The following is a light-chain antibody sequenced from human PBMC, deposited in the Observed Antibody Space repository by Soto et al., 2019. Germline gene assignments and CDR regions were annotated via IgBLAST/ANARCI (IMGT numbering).Light chain of an antibody. CDR2: DAD. CDR3: QQRSSWPLT. V-gene: IGKV3-11*01. Sequence: EIVLTQSPVILSLSPGERAAHSCRASQSVSSDLAWYQQKPGQAPRLLIYDADTRATGIPARFSGSGSGTDFTLTISSLEPEDFAVYYCQQRSSWPLTFGQGTKLEVK. CDR1: QSVSSD. J-gene: IGKJ2*01.